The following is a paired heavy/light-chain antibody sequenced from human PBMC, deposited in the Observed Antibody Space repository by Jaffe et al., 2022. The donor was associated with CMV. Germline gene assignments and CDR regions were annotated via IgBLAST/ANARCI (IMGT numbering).Light chain of an antibody. V-gene: IGKV6-21*02. CDR3: HQSSSLPLT. CDR1: QNIGDN. Sequence: DIILTQSPEFQSVTPKEKVTITCRASQNIGDNLHWYQRKPGQSPRVLIRSASRSISGVPSRFSGSRSGTHFTLTISSLEAEDAATYYCHQSSSLPLTFGGGTKVEIK. J-gene: IGKJ4*01. CDR2: SAS.
Heavy chain of an antibody. J-gene: IGHJ3*01. Sequence: QVQLQESGPGLVQPSETLSLVCTVSGASISTFYWSWIRQSPGRGLEWLGYTQYRVTTDYNHSLRSRLTISIDTSKKEVSLKLSNVTAADTAIYYCATSNTLDAFDVWGQGTVVTVSS. CDR2: TQYRVTT. CDR1: GASISTFY. V-gene: IGHV4-59*01. CDR3: ATSNTLDAFDV.